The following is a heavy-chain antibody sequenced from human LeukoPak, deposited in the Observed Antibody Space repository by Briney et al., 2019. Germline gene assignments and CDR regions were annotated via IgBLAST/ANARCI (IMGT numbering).Heavy chain of an antibody. CDR3: AKAGPDRFSVESSWGAFDI. J-gene: IGHJ3*02. D-gene: IGHD1-26*01. CDR1: GFTFSSYE. Sequence: PGGSLRLSCAASGFTFSSYEMNWVRQAPGKGLEWVSYISSSGSTIYYADSVKGRFTISRDNTKNSLYLQMNSLRAEDTAVYYCAKAGPDRFSVESSWGAFDIWGQGTMVTVSS. V-gene: IGHV3-48*03. CDR2: ISSSGSTI.